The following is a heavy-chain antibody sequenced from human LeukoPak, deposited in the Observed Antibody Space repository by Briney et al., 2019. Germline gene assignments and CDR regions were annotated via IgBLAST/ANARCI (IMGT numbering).Heavy chain of an antibody. J-gene: IGHJ4*02. CDR3: ARDPINIATAANGFDY. D-gene: IGHD6-13*01. CDR2: ISSSSSYI. V-gene: IGHV3-21*01. CDR1: GFTFSSYS. Sequence: GGSLRLSCAASGFTFSSYSMNWVRQAPGKGLEWVSSISSSSSYIYYADSLKGRFTISRDNAKNSLYLQMNSLRAEDTALYYCARDPINIATAANGFDYWGQGTLVTVSS.